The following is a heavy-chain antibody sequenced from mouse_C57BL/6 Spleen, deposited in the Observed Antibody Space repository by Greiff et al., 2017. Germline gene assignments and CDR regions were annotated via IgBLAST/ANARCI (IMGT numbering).Heavy chain of an antibody. Sequence: VQLQQPGAELVRPGTSVKLSCKASGYTFTSYWMHWVKQRPGQGLEWIGVIDPSDSYNNYNQKFKGKATLSVYTSSSTAYMQLSSLTSEDSAVYYCAIRGTTVAAGGYYYAMDYWGQGTSVTVSS. CDR2: IDPSDSYN. CDR3: AIRGTTVAAGGYYYAMDY. J-gene: IGHJ4*01. V-gene: IGHV1-59*01. D-gene: IGHD1-1*01. CDR1: GYTFTSYW.